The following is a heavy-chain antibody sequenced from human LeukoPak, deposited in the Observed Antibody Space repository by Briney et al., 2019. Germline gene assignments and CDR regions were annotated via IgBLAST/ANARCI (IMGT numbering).Heavy chain of an antibody. V-gene: IGHV3-21*01. CDR1: GFTFTSYY. D-gene: IGHD6-13*01. CDR2: ISSSSSYI. CDR3: ARGIAAAGSYGMDV. J-gene: IGHJ6*02. Sequence: GGSLRLSCAASGFTFTSYYMNWVRQAPGKGLEWVSSISSSSSYIYYADSVKGRFTISRDNAKNSLYLQMNSLRAEDAAVYYCARGIAAAGSYGMDVWGQGTTVTVSS.